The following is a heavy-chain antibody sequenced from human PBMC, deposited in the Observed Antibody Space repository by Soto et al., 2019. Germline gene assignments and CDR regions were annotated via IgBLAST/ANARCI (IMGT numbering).Heavy chain of an antibody. J-gene: IGHJ4*02. Sequence: PSETLSLTCTVSGGSISIGDYYWSWVRQPPGKDLEYIGYIYYTGSTYYNPSLNRRVTLSVDTSKNQFSLKLSSVTAADTAVYYCCRHDARWGSCDYWGQGTLVTVSS. D-gene: IGHD2-21*01. CDR3: CRHDARWGSCDY. CDR2: IYYTGST. V-gene: IGHV4-30-4*01. CDR1: GGSISIGDYY.